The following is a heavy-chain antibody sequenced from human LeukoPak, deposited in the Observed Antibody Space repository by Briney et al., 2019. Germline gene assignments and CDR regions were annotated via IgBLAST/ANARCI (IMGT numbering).Heavy chain of an antibody. CDR2: INPNSGGT. D-gene: IGHD6-13*01. CDR1: GGTFSSYA. CDR3: ARAGGQQPFDY. Sequence: ASVKVSCKASGGTFSSYAISWVRQAPGQGLEWMGGINPNSGGTNYAQKFQGRVTMTRDTSISTAYMELSRLRSDDTAVYYCARAGGQQPFDYWGQGTLVTVSS. V-gene: IGHV1-2*02. J-gene: IGHJ4*02.